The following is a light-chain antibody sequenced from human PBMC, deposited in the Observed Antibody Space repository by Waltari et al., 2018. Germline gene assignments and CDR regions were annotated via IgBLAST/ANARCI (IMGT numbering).Light chain of an antibody. CDR1: RTVSSS. CDR3: HQSANLPHT. V-gene: IGKV6-21*01. J-gene: IGKJ1*01. CDR2: YAS. Sequence: EIVLTQSPEFQSVAPKETVTITCRASRTVSSSLHWYQQKPDQPPKLPIDYASQSVSGVPSRFSGSGSGTEYTLTINDLEAEDAATYFCHQSANLPHTFGQGTKVEIK.